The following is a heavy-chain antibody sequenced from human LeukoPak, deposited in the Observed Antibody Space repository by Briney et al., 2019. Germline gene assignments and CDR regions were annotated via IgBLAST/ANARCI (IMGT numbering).Heavy chain of an antibody. D-gene: IGHD1-26*01. CDR1: GFTFSSYA. Sequence: GGSLRLSCAASGFTFSSYAMSWGRKAPGKGLGGVSAISGSGGSTYYADSVKGRFTISRDNSKNTLHLQMSSLRAEDTAVYYCARHWGDILVGALDYWGQGTLVTASS. CDR2: ISGSGGST. V-gene: IGHV3-23*01. CDR3: ARHWGDILVGALDY. J-gene: IGHJ4*02.